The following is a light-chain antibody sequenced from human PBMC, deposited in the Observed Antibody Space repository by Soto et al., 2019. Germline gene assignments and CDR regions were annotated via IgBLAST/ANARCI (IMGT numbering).Light chain of an antibody. CDR3: QQRSNPIT. CDR2: DAP. J-gene: IGKJ5*01. V-gene: IGKV3-11*01. Sequence: DIVLTQSPATLSLSPGERATLSCRASQSVSSYLAWYHQKPGQAPRLLIYDAPNRATGIPARFSGSGSGTDFTLTISSLEPEDFAVYYCQQRSNPITFGQGTRLEIK. CDR1: QSVSSY.